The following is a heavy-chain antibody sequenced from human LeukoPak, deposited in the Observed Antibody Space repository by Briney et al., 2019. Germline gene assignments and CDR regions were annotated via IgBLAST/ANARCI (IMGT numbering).Heavy chain of an antibody. J-gene: IGHJ6*02. V-gene: IGHV3-74*01. CDR2: INSDGTST. D-gene: IGHD6-6*01. Sequence: GGSLRLSCAAFGFTFSSYWIHWVRQAPGKGPAWVSRINSDGTSTTYADPVKGRFTISRDSAKNTVYLQMNSLRAEDTAVYYCVRGGGADRPYGLDVWGQGTTVTVSS. CDR3: VRGGGADRPYGLDV. CDR1: GFTFSSYW.